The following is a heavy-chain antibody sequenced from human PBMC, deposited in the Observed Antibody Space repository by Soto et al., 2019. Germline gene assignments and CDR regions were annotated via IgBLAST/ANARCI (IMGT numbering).Heavy chain of an antibody. CDR1: GGSFSGYY. CDR3: ARPNSYYYYYMDV. J-gene: IGHJ6*03. CDR2: INHSGST. Sequence: PSETLSLTCAFYGGSFSGYYWSWIRQPPGKGLEWIGEINHSGSTNYNPSLKSRVTISVDTSKNQFSLKLSSVTAADTAVYYCARPNSYYYYYMDVWGKGTTVTVSS. V-gene: IGHV4-34*01.